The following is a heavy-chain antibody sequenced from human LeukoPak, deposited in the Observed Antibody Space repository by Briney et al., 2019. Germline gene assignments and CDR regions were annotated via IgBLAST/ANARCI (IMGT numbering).Heavy chain of an antibody. J-gene: IGHJ6*03. CDR2: IYHSGST. CDR3: ARGITASPYYYYYYMDV. D-gene: IGHD5-18*01. Sequence: SETLSLTCTVSGGSISSYYWSWIRQPPGKGLEWIGSIYHSGSTNYNPSLKSRVTISVDTSKNQFSLKLSSVTAADTAVYYCARGITASPYYYYYYMDVWGKGTTVTVSS. V-gene: IGHV4-59*12. CDR1: GGSISSYY.